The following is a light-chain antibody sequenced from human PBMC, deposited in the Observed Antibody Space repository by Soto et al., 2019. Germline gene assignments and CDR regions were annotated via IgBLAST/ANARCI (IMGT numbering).Light chain of an antibody. V-gene: IGKV1-5*03. CDR1: QSSHSW. CDR3: QQYNEHHYT. Sequence: DFQMTQSPSTLSASVGDRVTITCRASQSSHSWLAWYQQKPGTTPKLLIYRASTLQSGAPSRFDGSGSGTEFTLTINNLQPDDYASYFCQQYNEHHYTFGQGTKLEIK. J-gene: IGKJ2*01. CDR2: RAS.